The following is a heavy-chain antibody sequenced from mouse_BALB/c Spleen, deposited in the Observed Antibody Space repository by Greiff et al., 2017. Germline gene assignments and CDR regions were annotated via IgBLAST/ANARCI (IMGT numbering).Heavy chain of an antibody. CDR2: IWAGGST. CDR3: ARDHYDYDGNYFDY. V-gene: IGHV2-9*02. Sequence: VKVEESGPGLVAPSQSLSITCTVSGFSLTSYGVHWVRQPPGKGLEWLGVIWAGGSTNYNSALMSRLSISKDNSKSQVFLKMNSLQTDDTAMYYCARDHYDYDGNYFDYWGQGTTLTVSS. J-gene: IGHJ2*01. CDR1: GFSLTSYG. D-gene: IGHD2-4*01.